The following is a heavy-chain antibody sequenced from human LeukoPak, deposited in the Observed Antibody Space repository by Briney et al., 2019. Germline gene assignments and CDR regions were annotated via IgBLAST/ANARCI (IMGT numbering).Heavy chain of an antibody. V-gene: IGHV3-23*01. CDR2: ISGSGGST. J-gene: IGHJ4*02. CDR1: GFTFSSYA. D-gene: IGHD1-26*01. CDR3: AKGLDSRKKWELRGYYFDY. Sequence: GGSLRLSCAASGFTFSSYAMSWVRQAPGKGLEWVSAISGSGGSTYYADSVKGRFTISRDNSKNTLYLQMNSLRAEDTAVYYCAKGLDSRKKWELRGYYFDYWGQGTLVTVSS.